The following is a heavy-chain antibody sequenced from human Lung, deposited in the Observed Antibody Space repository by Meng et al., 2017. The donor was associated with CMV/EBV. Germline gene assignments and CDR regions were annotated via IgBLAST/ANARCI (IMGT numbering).Heavy chain of an antibody. V-gene: IGHV3-30*02. D-gene: IGHD3-16*01. CDR1: GFSFDNHG. CDR2: IRHDGTTK. CDR3: AKDLLLFGGANAYFDS. J-gene: IGHJ4*02. Sequence: GESXKISCAASGFSFDNHGMHWVRQTPGKGLEWVAFIRHDGTTKFCGDSVKGRFTISRDNSKNTAYLQMNSLRPEETAVYYCAKDLLLFGGANAYFDSWGQGTLVTVSS.